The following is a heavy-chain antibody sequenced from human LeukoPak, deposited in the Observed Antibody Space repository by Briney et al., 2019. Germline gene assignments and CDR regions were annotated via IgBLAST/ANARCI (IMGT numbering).Heavy chain of an antibody. D-gene: IGHD6-13*01. CDR3: AKRLTLSSSWHYFDY. J-gene: IGHJ4*02. CDR1: GFGFSSYA. CDR2: ISVSGNTI. V-gene: IGHV3-23*01. Sequence: GGSLRLSCAASGFGFSSYAMSWVRQAPGKGLEWVATISVSGNTIYYADSVKGRFTISRDNSKNTLYLQMNSLRAEDTALYYCAKRLTLSSSWHYFDYWGQGTLVTVSS.